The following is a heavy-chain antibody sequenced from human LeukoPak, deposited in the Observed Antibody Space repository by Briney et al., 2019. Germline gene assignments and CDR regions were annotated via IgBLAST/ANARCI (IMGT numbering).Heavy chain of an antibody. J-gene: IGHJ5*02. CDR1: GGSFSGYY. D-gene: IGHD1-7*01. CDR3: ARGHSNWNYLKSRFDP. CDR2: INHSGST. Sequence: ASETLSLTCAVYGGSFSGYYWSWIRQPPGKGLEWIGEINHSGSTNYNPSLKSRVTISVDTSKNQFSLKLSSVTAADTAVYYWARGHSNWNYLKSRFDPWGQGTLVTVSS. V-gene: IGHV4-34*01.